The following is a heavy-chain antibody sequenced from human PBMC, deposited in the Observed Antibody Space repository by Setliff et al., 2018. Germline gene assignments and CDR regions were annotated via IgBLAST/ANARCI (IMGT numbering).Heavy chain of an antibody. CDR3: ARDFIWGGPTGPDY. V-gene: IGHV1-2*02. CDR2: INPNNGET. D-gene: IGHD3-9*01. Sequence: ASVKVSCKASGYTFIGHYMHWVRQAPGEGLGWMGWINPNNGETKFAQKFQGRVTLARDTSLKTHYMELSNLTSDDTAIYYCARDFIWGGPTGPDYWGQGTLVTVSS. J-gene: IGHJ4*02. CDR1: GYTFIGHY.